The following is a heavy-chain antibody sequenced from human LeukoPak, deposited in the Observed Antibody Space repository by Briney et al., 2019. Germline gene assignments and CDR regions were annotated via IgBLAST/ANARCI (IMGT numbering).Heavy chain of an antibody. J-gene: IGHJ6*02. CDR2: IYDSGTT. CDR1: GGSNSGYY. Sequence: SETLSLTCTVSGGSNSGYYLSWIRQSPEKGLEWIGYIYDSGTTNYNPSLKSRVLMSVDTSKTQVSLKVKSVTAADTAVYYCARGWDTGYGYYGMDVWGQGTTVTVSS. CDR3: ARGWDTGYGYYGMDV. D-gene: IGHD5-18*01. V-gene: IGHV4-59*01.